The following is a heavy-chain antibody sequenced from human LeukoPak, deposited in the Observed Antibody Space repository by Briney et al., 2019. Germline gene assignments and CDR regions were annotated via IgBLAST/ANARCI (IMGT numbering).Heavy chain of an antibody. CDR1: GGSISSGGYS. V-gene: IGHV4-30-2*01. CDR3: ARRRGYCSSTSCYRNAFDI. Sequence: PSETLSLTCAVSGGSISSGGYSWSWIRQPPGKGLEWIGYIYHSGSTNYNPSLKSRVTISVDTSKNQFSLKLSSVTAADTAVYYCARRRGYCSSTSCYRNAFDIWGQGTMVTVSS. CDR2: IYHSGST. J-gene: IGHJ3*02. D-gene: IGHD2-2*01.